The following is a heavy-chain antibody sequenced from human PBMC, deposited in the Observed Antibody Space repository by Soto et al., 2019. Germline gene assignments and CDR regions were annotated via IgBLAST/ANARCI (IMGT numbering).Heavy chain of an antibody. CDR2: IDDSGVST. J-gene: IGHJ6*02. V-gene: IGHV3-23*01. CDR3: VKGQSSSWSQTGGMDV. Sequence: EVQLLESGGGLVQPGGSLRLSCAASGFTFSTYAMSWARQAPGKGLEWVAGIDDSGVSTYYADPVKGRLTISRDNSKNTLYLQMGSLRAEDTAVYYCVKGQSSSWSQTGGMDVWGQGTTVTVSS. D-gene: IGHD2-2*01. CDR1: GFTFSTYA.